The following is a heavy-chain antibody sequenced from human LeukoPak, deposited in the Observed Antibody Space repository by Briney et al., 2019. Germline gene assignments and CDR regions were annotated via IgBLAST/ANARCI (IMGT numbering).Heavy chain of an antibody. CDR1: GYTFTSYD. V-gene: IGHV1-8*01. CDR3: ARGRGDYDFWSGYYQLDY. Sequence: ASVKVSCKSSGYTFTSYDINWVRQATGQGLEWMGWMNPNSGNTGYAQKFQGRVTMTRTTSISTGYMELSSLRSEDTAVYYCARGRGDYDFWSGYYQLDYWGQGTLVTVSS. J-gene: IGHJ4*02. CDR2: MNPNSGNT. D-gene: IGHD3-3*01.